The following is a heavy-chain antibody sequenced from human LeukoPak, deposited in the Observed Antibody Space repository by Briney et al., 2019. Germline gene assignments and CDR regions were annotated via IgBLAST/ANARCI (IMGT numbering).Heavy chain of an antibody. CDR1: GYGFNSYW. J-gene: IGHJ4*02. CDR3: ARAYYCGGGSCKLEY. CDR2: IYPGDSDT. Sequence: GSLKISFRGSGYGFNSYWIAWVRQMPGKGLEVMGIIYPGDSDTRYSPSFRGQITISADKSINTAYLRWSSLKASDTAMYYCARAYYCGGGSCKLEYWGQGTLVTVSS. D-gene: IGHD2-15*01. V-gene: IGHV5-51*01.